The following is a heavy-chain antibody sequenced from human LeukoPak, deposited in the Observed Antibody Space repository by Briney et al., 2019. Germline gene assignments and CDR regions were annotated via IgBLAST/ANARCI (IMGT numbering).Heavy chain of an antibody. Sequence: PSETLSLTCTVSGGSISSYYWNWIRQPPGKGLEWIAYMSYRGSTNYNPSLKSRITISIDTSKNQFSLKLSSVTAADTAVYYCARDRGQGIDYWGQGALVTVSS. V-gene: IGHV4-59*01. CDR1: GGSISSYY. CDR2: MSYRGST. J-gene: IGHJ4*02. CDR3: ARDRGQGIDY. D-gene: IGHD3-10*01.